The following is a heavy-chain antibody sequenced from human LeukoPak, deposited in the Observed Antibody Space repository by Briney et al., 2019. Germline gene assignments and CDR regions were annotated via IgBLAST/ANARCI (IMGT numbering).Heavy chain of an antibody. CDR3: ARDRELLWFGELFPYWYFDL. Sequence: GGSLRLSCAASGFTFSSYTYSMNWVRQAPGKGLEWIAYISSSSSSIYYADSLKGRFTISRDNAKNSLYLQMNGLRAEDTAVYYCARDRELLWFGELFPYWYFDLWGRGTLVTVSS. D-gene: IGHD3-10*01. CDR1: GFTFSSYTYS. J-gene: IGHJ2*01. V-gene: IGHV3-48*04. CDR2: ISSSSSSI.